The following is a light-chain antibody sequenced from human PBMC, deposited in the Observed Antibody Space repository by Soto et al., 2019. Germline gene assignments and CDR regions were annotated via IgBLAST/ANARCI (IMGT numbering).Light chain of an antibody. CDR2: NTS. Sequence: EIVMTQSPATLSVSPGERATLSCRASQSVSINLAWYQQKPGQAPRLLIYNTSSRATGIPDRFSGSGSGTDFTLSISRLEPEDFAVYYCQHYGGSFIFGPGTKVDIK. J-gene: IGKJ3*01. V-gene: IGKV3-20*01. CDR1: QSVSIN. CDR3: QHYGGSFI.